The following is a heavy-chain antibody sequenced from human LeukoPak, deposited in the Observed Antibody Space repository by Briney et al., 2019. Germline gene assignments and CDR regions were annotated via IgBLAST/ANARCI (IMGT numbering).Heavy chain of an antibody. CDR1: GGSISSGDYY. CDR3: ARHTIFGVVTLYYFDY. CDR2: IYYSGST. J-gene: IGHJ4*02. D-gene: IGHD3-3*01. Sequence: PSETLSLTCTVSGGSISSGDYYWSWIRQPPGKGLEWIGYIYYSGSTYYNPSLKSRVTISVDTSKNQFSLKLSSVTAADTAVYYCARHTIFGVVTLYYFDYWGQGTLVTVSS. V-gene: IGHV4-30-4*08.